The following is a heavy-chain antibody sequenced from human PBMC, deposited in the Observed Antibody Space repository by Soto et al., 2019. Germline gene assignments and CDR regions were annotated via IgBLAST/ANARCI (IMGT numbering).Heavy chain of an antibody. D-gene: IGHD2-21*01. CDR3: ARDLVAIGGRVYDFEL. Sequence: QVQLQESGPGLVRPSETLSLTCTVAGDSVSSGSHHWNWIRQAPGKGLEWIGSIYFTGRTNHNPSLKSRVPISVDTSKNHLALNLTSVTAADTAVYYCARDLVAIGGRVYDFELWGQGTMVTVSS. CDR1: GDSVSSGSHH. CDR2: IYFTGRT. J-gene: IGHJ3*01. V-gene: IGHV4-61*03.